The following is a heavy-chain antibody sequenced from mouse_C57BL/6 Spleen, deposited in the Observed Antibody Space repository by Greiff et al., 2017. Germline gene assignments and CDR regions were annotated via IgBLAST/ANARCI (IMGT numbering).Heavy chain of an antibody. CDR3: ARDDGYSPAY. CDR1: GYTFTDYY. J-gene: IGHJ3*01. CDR2: INPNNGGT. V-gene: IGHV1-26*01. Sequence: EVQLQESGPELVKPGASVKISCKASGYTFTDYYMNWVKQSHGKSLEWIGDINPNNGGTSYNQKFKGKATLTVDKSSSTAYMELRSLTSEDSAVYYCARDDGYSPAYWGQGTLVTVSA. D-gene: IGHD2-3*01.